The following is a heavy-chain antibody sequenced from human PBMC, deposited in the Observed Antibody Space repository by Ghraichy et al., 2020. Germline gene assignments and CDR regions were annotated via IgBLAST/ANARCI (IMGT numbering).Heavy chain of an antibody. D-gene: IGHD6-19*01. CDR3: AKDRGGSGWYYFDY. J-gene: IGHJ4*02. CDR1: GFTFSSYG. V-gene: IGHV3-30*02. Sequence: GGSLRLSCAASGFTFSSYGMHWVRQAPGKGLEWVAFIWYDGSNKYYADSVKGRFTISRDNSKNTLYLQMNSLRAEDTAVYYCAKDRGGSGWYYFDYWGQGTLVTVSS. CDR2: IWYDGSNK.